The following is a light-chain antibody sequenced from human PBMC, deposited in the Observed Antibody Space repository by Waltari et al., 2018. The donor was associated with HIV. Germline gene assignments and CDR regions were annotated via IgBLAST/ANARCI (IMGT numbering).Light chain of an antibody. J-gene: IGKJ2*01. Sequence: DIQMTQSPSSLSASVGDRVTLTCRASQSISDYLNWYQHKPGQAPELLIYSSSNLQSGVPSRFSGSGSGTDFTLTISSLQPEDFATYYCQQSHTMPFTFGPGTKLQIK. CDR1: QSISDY. V-gene: IGKV1-39*01. CDR2: SSS. CDR3: QQSHTMPFT.